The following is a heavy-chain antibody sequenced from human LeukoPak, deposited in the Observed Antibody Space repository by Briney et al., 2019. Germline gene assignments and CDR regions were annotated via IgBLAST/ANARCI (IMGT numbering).Heavy chain of an antibody. Sequence: PSETLSLTCAVYGGSFSGYYWSWIRQPPGKGLEWIGEINHSGSTNYNPSLKSRVTISVDTSKNQFSLKLSSVTAADTAVYYCARIRVAATRVGWFDPWGQGTLVTVSS. CDR1: GGSFSGYY. V-gene: IGHV4-34*01. CDR3: ARIRVAATRVGWFDP. J-gene: IGHJ5*02. CDR2: INHSGST. D-gene: IGHD2-15*01.